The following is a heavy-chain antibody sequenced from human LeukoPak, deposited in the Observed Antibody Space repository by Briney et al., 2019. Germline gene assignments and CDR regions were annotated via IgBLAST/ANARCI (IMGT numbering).Heavy chain of an antibody. CDR3: ARDKRSLTMIRGDSYGMDV. D-gene: IGHD3-10*01. Sequence: PGGSLRLSCAASGFTFSTYSMNWVRQAPGKGLEWVSSISSSSGYIYNADSVKGRFTISRDNAKNSLYLQMNSLRAEDTAVYYCARDKRSLTMIRGDSYGMDVWGQGTTVTVSS. CDR1: GFTFSTYS. CDR2: ISSSSGYI. V-gene: IGHV3-21*01. J-gene: IGHJ6*02.